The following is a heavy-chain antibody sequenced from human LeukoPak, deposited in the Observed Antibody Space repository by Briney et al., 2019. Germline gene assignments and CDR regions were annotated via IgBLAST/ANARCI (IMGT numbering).Heavy chain of an antibody. J-gene: IGHJ4*02. CDR3: ARSYSGFGYALHDY. V-gene: IGHV1-2*02. D-gene: IGHD1-26*01. CDR1: GYTFTDYY. CDR2: INPNSGGT. Sequence: ASVKVSCKASGYTFTDYYMHWLRQAPGQGLEWMGWINPNSGGTNYAQKFQGRVTMTRDTSISTAYMELSSLRSDDTAMYYCARSYSGFGYALHDYWGQGTLVTVSS.